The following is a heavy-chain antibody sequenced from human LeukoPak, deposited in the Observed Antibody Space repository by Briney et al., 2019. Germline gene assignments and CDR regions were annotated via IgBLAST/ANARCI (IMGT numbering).Heavy chain of an antibody. CDR2: IFSGDST. V-gene: IGHV3-66*01. Sequence: PGGSLRPSCAASGFIVSSKYMSWVRQAPGKGLEWVSIIFSGDSTYYADSVKGRFTISRDNSKNTVYLQMNSLRAEDTAVYYCARVGAVAAADCWGQGTLVTVSS. J-gene: IGHJ4*02. D-gene: IGHD6-19*01. CDR1: GFIVSSKY. CDR3: ARVGAVAAADC.